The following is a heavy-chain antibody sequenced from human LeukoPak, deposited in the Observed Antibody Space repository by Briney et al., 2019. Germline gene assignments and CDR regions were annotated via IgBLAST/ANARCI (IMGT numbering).Heavy chain of an antibody. CDR1: AYTFTGHY. Sequence: GASVKVSCKASAYTFTGHYLHWVRQAPGQGPEWMGWIDPNNGDTEYAQKFQGRVTMTRDRSISTAYMELSRLTSDDTAVYYCARRSRNGLDAFDIWGQGTMVTVSS. J-gene: IGHJ3*02. CDR2: IDPNNGDT. CDR3: ARRSRNGLDAFDI. D-gene: IGHD3/OR15-3a*01. V-gene: IGHV1-2*02.